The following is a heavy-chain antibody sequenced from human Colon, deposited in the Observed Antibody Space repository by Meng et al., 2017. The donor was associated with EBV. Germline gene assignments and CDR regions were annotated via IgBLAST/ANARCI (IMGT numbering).Heavy chain of an antibody. V-gene: IGHV4-39*01. CDR3: ARHVYGDSYGF. Sequence: LHALGPGLVTPSATLFLSCPASGGSTETCASCCDWIRPPAVTGLKLIGTVRYSGPAYYNPSLTSRVTVSVATSKKQFSLNLSSLTAADTAVYYCARHVYGDSYGFWGQGTLVTVSS. J-gene: IGHJ4*02. D-gene: IGHD4-17*01. CDR2: VRYSGPA. CDR1: GGSTETCASC.